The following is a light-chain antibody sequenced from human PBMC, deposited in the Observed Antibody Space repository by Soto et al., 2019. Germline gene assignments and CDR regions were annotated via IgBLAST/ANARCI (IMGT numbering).Light chain of an antibody. CDR2: GAS. CDR3: QQYNQWPLT. CDR1: QSVNSY. J-gene: IGKJ4*01. V-gene: IGKV3-15*01. Sequence: ETVMTQSPATRSVSPGERATLSCRAGQSVNSYLAWYQQKPGQAPRLLIRGASARATGIPARFSGSGSGTEFTLTISSLQSEDFAVYYCQQYNQWPLTFGGGTKV.